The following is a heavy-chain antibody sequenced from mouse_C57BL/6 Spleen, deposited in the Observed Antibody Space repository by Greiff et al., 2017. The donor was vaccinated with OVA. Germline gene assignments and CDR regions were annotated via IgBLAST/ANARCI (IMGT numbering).Heavy chain of an antibody. CDR2: ISGGGGNT. V-gene: IGHV5-9*01. Sequence: EVKLVESGGGLVKPGGSLKLSCAASGFTFSSYTMSWVRQTPEKRLEWVATISGGGGNTYYPDSVKGRFTISRDNAKNTLYLQMSSLRSEDTALYYCARQGEAWFAYWGQGTLVTVSA. D-gene: IGHD2-13*01. CDR3: ARQGEAWFAY. CDR1: GFTFSSYT. J-gene: IGHJ3*01.